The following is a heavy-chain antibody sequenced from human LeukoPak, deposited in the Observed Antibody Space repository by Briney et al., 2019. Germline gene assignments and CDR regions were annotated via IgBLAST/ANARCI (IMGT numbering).Heavy chain of an antibody. CDR1: GGTFSSYA. CDR2: IIPIFGTA. J-gene: IGHJ3*02. D-gene: IGHD3-16*01. V-gene: IGHV1-69*05. Sequence: ASVKVSCKASGGTFSSYAISWVRQAPGQGLEWMGGIIPIFGTANYAQKFQGRVTITTDESTSTAYMELSSLRSEDTAVYYCARGMGEETERAFDIWGQGTMVTVSS. CDR3: ARGMGEETERAFDI.